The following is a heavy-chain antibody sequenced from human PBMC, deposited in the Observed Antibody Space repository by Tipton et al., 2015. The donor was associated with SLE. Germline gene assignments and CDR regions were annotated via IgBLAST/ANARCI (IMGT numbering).Heavy chain of an antibody. CDR2: IYYSGST. D-gene: IGHD7-27*01. CDR3: TRARRLTGIDFDY. Sequence: TLSLTCAVYGGSLNSGSFIASYWSWIRQPPGKGLEWIGYIYYSGSTNYNPSLKSRATISVDTSKNQFSLKLSSVTAADTAVYYCTRARRLTGIDFDYWGQRALVTVSS. J-gene: IGHJ4*02. V-gene: IGHV4-61*08. CDR1: GGSLNSGSFIASY.